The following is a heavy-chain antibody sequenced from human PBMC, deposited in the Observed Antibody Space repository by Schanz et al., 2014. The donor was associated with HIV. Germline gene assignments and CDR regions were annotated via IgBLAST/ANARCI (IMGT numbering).Heavy chain of an antibody. V-gene: IGHV3-23*01. CDR2: ISDSGDGT. D-gene: IGHD1-20*01. CDR1: GFTFSSYA. J-gene: IGHJ5*02. CDR3: ARDYHWNWFDP. Sequence: VQLLESGGGLVQPGGSLRLSCAASGFTFSSYAMTWVRQAPGKGPEWVSTISDSGDGTYYADSMKGRVTISRDNSKNILYLQMNSLRAEDTAVYYCARDYHWNWFDPWGQGTLVTVSS.